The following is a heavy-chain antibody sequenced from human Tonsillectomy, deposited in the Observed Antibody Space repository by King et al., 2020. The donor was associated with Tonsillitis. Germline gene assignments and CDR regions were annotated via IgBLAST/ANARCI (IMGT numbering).Heavy chain of an antibody. D-gene: IGHD1-26*01. CDR3: ARDTSSGSYITFDI. CDR2: ISSSSTYT. J-gene: IGHJ3*02. CDR1: GFTFSDYY. Sequence: VQLVESGGGLVKPGGSLRLSCAASGFTFSDYYMSWIRQAPGKGLEWVSYISSSSTYTTYADSVKGRFTISRDNAKNSLYLEMNRLRAEPTAVYYCARDTSSGSYITFDIWGQGTVVTVSS. V-gene: IGHV3-11*05.